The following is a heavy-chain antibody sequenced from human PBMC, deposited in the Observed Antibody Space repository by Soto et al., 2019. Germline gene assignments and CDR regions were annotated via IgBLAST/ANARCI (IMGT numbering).Heavy chain of an antibody. J-gene: IGHJ4*02. D-gene: IGHD3-22*01. V-gene: IGHV4-61*01. CDR3: ARDRSYYDSSGYYRSFDY. CDR1: GGSVSSGSYY. Sequence: SETLSLTCTVSGGSVSSGSYYWSWIRQPPGKGLEWIGYIYYSGSTNYNPSPKSRVTISVDTSKNQFSLKLSSVTAADTAVYYCARDRSYYDSSGYYRSFDYWGQGTLVTVSS. CDR2: IYYSGST.